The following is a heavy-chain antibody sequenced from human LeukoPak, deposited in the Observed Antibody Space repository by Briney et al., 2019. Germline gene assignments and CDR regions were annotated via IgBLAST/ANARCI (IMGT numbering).Heavy chain of an antibody. Sequence: SETLSLTCTVSGGSISSGSYYWSWIRQPAGKGLEWIGRIYTSGSTNYNPSLKSRVTISVDTSKNQFSLKLSSVTAADTAVYYCARQFGYGEYFDYWGQGTLVTVSS. CDR1: GGSISSGSYY. CDR3: ARQFGYGEYFDY. D-gene: IGHD4-17*01. J-gene: IGHJ4*02. V-gene: IGHV4-61*02. CDR2: IYTSGST.